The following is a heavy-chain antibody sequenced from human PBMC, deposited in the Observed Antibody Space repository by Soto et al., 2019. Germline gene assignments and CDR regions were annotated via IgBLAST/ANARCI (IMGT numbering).Heavy chain of an antibody. CDR3: ARSHSFDGSIYHYYFDF. V-gene: IGHV4-59*01. Sequence: ETLSLTCTGSGGSIGSFYWSWIRQPPGGTLEWIGYIYASGTTTYNPSLESRVTMSVDMPNNEFSLDLTSVTAADTAVYYCARSHSFDGSIYHYYFDFWGQGTLVTVSS. J-gene: IGHJ4*02. CDR1: GGSIGSFY. CDR2: IYASGTT. D-gene: IGHD3-3*02.